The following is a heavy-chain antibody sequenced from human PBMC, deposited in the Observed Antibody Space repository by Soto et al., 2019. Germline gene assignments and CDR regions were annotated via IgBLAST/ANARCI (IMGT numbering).Heavy chain of an antibody. CDR2: INWNSGSI. CDR3: VKDESINWYSGHFRH. CDR1: GFPFDDYA. V-gene: IGHV3-9*01. Sequence: SLSLSCAASGFPFDDYAMRWVRQVPGKGLEWVSGINWNSGSIGYGDSVKGRFAISRDNAKNSLHLQMNSLSAEDTAFYYCVKDESINWYSGHFRHWGQGTLVTVSS. D-gene: IGHD6-13*01. J-gene: IGHJ1*01.